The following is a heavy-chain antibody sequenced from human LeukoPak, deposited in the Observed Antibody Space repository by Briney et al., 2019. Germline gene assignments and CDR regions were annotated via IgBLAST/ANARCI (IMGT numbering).Heavy chain of an antibody. Sequence: GGSLRLSCAASGFTLSSYSMNWVRQAPGKGLEWVSYISSSSSTIYYADSVKGRFTISRDNAKNSLYLQMSSLRAEDTAVYHCAGMTTVIYWFDPWGQGTLVTVSS. D-gene: IGHD4-11*01. CDR2: ISSSSSTI. CDR1: GFTLSSYS. J-gene: IGHJ5*02. V-gene: IGHV3-48*04. CDR3: AGMTTVIYWFDP.